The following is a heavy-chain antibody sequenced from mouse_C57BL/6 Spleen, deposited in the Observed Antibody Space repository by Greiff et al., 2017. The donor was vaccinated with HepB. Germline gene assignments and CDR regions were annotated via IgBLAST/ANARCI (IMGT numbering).Heavy chain of an antibody. D-gene: IGHD1-1*01. CDR3: TRDGTVVAHWYFDV. J-gene: IGHJ1*03. CDR2: ISSGGDYI. V-gene: IGHV5-9-1*02. Sequence: EVKLMESGEGLVKPGGSLKLSCAASGFTFSSYAMSWVRQTPEKRLEWVAYISSGGDYIYYADTVKGRFTISRDNARNTLYLQMSSLKSEDTAMYYCTRDGTVVAHWYFDVWGTGTTVTVSS. CDR1: GFTFSSYA.